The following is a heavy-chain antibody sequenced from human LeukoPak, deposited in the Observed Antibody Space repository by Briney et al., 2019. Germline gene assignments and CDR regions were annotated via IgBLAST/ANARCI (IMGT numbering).Heavy chain of an antibody. CDR2: IYSDGST. CDR3: AKLDYYDTH. Sequence: GGSLRLSCAASGFTVSSNYMSWVRQAPGKGLEWVSLIYSDGSTYYADSVKGRFTISRDTSKNTLYLQMNSLRAEDTAVYFCAKLDYYDTHWGQGTLVTVSS. CDR1: GFTVSSNY. D-gene: IGHD3-22*01. J-gene: IGHJ4*02. V-gene: IGHV3-66*04.